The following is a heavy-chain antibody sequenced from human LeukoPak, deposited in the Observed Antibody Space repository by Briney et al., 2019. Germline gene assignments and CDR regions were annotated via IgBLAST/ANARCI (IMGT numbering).Heavy chain of an antibody. D-gene: IGHD2-2*02. CDR2: IKQDGSEK. CDR3: ARVVVPAAILGYYYYYYMDV. Sequence: GGSLRLSCAASGFTFSSYAMSWVRQAPGKGLEWVANIKQDGSEKYYVDSVKGRFTISRDNAKNSLYLQMNSLRAEDTAVYYCARVVVPAAILGYYYYYYMDVWGKGTTVTVSS. J-gene: IGHJ6*03. CDR1: GFTFSSYA. V-gene: IGHV3-7*01.